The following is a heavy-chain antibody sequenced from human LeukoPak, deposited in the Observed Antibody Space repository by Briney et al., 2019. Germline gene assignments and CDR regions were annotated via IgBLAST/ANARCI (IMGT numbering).Heavy chain of an antibody. Sequence: ASVKVSCKASGYTFTSYDINWVRQATGQGLEWMGWMNPNSGNTGYAQKFQGRVTMTRNTSISTAYMELSSLRSEDTAVYYCARGRGGYDFWSGYYLEHYYYGMDVWGQGTTVIVSS. J-gene: IGHJ6*02. CDR1: GYTFTSYD. CDR2: MNPNSGNT. V-gene: IGHV1-8*01. D-gene: IGHD3-3*01. CDR3: ARGRGGYDFWSGYYLEHYYYGMDV.